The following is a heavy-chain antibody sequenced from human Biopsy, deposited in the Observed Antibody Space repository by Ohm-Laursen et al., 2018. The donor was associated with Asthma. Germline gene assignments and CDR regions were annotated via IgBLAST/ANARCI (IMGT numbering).Heavy chain of an antibody. Sequence: SLRLSCAAPGFAVSRDYMFWVRQAPGKGLEWVSVIYSGGTSHTADSVRGRFTISRDYPKNTLYLQMHSLRAEDTAVYYCARGDSSNWSHYYFDYWGQGTLVTVSS. D-gene: IGHD3-22*01. J-gene: IGHJ4*02. CDR1: GFAVSRDY. V-gene: IGHV3-53*01. CDR2: IYSGGTS. CDR3: ARGDSSNWSHYYFDY.